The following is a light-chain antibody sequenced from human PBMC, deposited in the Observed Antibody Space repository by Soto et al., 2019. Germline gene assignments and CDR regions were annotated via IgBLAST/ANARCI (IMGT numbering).Light chain of an antibody. V-gene: IGLV2-14*03. J-gene: IGLJ1*01. CDR1: SSDIGHYDY. CDR3: CSLTTSRTYV. CDR2: HVT. Sequence: QSALTQPASVSGSPGQSITISCTGTSSDIGHYDYVSWYQQHPGKAPKLMIYHVTYRPSGVSNRYSGSKSGNSASLTISGLPADDEADYYCCSLTTSRTYVFGSGTKVTVL.